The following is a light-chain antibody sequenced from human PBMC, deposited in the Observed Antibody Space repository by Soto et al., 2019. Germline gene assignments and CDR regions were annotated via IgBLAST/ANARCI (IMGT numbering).Light chain of an antibody. CDR1: ELGDKY. CDR3: QAWDSSTVV. CDR2: QDK. V-gene: IGLV3-1*01. Sequence: SSELTQPPSVSVSPGQTASITCSGDELGDKYVCWYQQKPGQSPVLIIYQDKKRPSGIPERFSGSNSGNTATLTISGTQAVDEGDYYCQAWDSSTVVFGGGTKLTVL. J-gene: IGLJ2*01.